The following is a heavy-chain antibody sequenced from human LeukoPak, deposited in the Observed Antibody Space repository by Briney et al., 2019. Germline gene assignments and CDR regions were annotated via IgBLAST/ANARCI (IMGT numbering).Heavy chain of an antibody. V-gene: IGHV1-18*01. D-gene: IGHD6-13*01. J-gene: IGHJ4*02. Sequence: EASVKVSCKASGYTFTSYGISWVRQAPGQGLEWMGWINAYNGNTNYAQKLQGRVTMTTDTSTSTAYMELRSLRSDDTAVYYCARPRTAYSSSWKYYFDYWGQGTLVTVSS. CDR3: ARPRTAYSSSWKYYFDY. CDR1: GYTFTSYG. CDR2: INAYNGNT.